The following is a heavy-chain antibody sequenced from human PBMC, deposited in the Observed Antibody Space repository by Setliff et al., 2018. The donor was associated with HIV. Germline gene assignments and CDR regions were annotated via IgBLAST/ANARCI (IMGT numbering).Heavy chain of an antibody. CDR1: GGTFSSYV. CDR3: ARGTRVGANDAFDI. CDR2: IIPIFGTA. J-gene: IGHJ3*02. V-gene: IGHV1-69*13. Sequence: GASVKVSCKASGGTFSSYVINWVRQAPGQGLEWMGGIIPIFGTANYAQKFQTRVTITADESTSTAYMELSSLRSEDTAVYYCARGTRVGANDAFDIWGQGTMVTVS. D-gene: IGHD1-26*01.